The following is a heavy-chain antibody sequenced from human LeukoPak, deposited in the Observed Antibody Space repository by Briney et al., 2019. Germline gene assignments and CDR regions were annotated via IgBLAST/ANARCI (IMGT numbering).Heavy chain of an antibody. V-gene: IGHV4-31*03. CDR1: GDSISSGVYY. CDR2: IFYSGST. D-gene: IGHD4-11*01. CDR3: ARAVDYSNGNWLDP. J-gene: IGHJ5*02. Sequence: SETLSLTCTVSGDSISSGVYYWTWIRHHPGKGLEWIGYIFYSGSTYSNPSLKSRVTISIDTSKNQFSLRLSSVTAADTAVYYCARAVDYSNGNWLDPWGQGTLVTVSS.